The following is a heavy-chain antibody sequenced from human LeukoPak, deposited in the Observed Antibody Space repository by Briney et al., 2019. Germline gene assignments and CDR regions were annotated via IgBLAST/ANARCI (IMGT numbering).Heavy chain of an antibody. J-gene: IGHJ4*02. CDR2: IKQDGSER. CDR3: ARDSKLGIFDY. D-gene: IGHD7-27*01. CDR1: GFTFSGYY. Sequence: GGSLRLSCAASGFTFSGYYMSWVRQVPGKGLEWVATIKQDGSERYYVGSVRGRFTISRDNANNSLYLQMNSLRVEDTAVYYCARDSKLGIFDYWGQGTLVTVSS. V-gene: IGHV3-7*01.